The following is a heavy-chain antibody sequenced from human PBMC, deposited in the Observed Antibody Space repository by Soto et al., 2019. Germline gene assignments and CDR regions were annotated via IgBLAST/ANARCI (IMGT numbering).Heavy chain of an antibody. CDR2: INAGNGNT. D-gene: IGHD3-22*01. CDR3: AGSGWYYDSSGSLDYFAY. CDR1: GYTFTSYA. J-gene: IGHJ4*02. Sequence: GASVKVSCKASGYTFTSYAMHWVRQAPGQRLEWMGWINAGNGNTKYSQKFQGRVTITRDTSASTAYMELSSLRSEDTAVYYCAGSGWYYDSSGSLDYFAYWGQGTLVTVSS. V-gene: IGHV1-3*01.